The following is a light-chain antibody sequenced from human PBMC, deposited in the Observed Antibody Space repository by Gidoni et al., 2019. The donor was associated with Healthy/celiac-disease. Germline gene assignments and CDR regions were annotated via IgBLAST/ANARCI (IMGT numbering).Light chain of an antibody. J-gene: IGLJ1*01. Sequence: QSALTHPAAVSGSPGQSINISCTGTSSDVGGYNYVSWYQPHPGKSPKLMIYEVSNRPSGVSNRFSGSKSGNTASLAIPGLQAEDEADYYCSSYTSSSTLYVFGTGTKVTVL. CDR3: SSYTSSSTLYV. CDR2: EVS. V-gene: IGLV2-14*01. CDR1: SSDVGGYNY.